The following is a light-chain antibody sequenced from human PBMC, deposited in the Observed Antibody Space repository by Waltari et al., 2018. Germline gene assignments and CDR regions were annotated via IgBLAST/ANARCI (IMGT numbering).Light chain of an antibody. CDR3: QQYHNWPRV. J-gene: IGKJ1*01. Sequence: EIVMTQSPDTLSVSPGERATLSCKASQSVITNLAWYQQKPGQPPRLPIYGASARATGIPDRFSGSVFGTEFTLAISSLQSEDSAIYYCQQYHNWPRVFGQGTKVEIK. CDR2: GAS. CDR1: QSVITN. V-gene: IGKV3-15*01.